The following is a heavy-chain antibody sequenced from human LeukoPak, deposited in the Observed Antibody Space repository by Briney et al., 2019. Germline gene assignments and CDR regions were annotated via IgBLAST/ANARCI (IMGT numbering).Heavy chain of an antibody. CDR2: IIPIFGTA. D-gene: IGHD3-22*01. V-gene: IGHV1-69*05. J-gene: IGHJ3*02. CDR3: ARSITMIDDAFDI. CDR1: GGTFSSYA. Sequence: GASVKVSCKASGGTFSSYAISWVRQAPGQGLEWMGGIIPIFGTANYPQKFQGRVTITTDESTSTAYMELSSLRSEDTAVYYCARSITMIDDAFDIWGQGTMVTVSS.